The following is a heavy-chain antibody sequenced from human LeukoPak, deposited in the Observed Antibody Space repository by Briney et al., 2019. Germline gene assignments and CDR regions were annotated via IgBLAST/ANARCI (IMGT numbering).Heavy chain of an antibody. Sequence: GGSLRLSCAASGFTFNGSWMHWVRQVPGKGLLWVARMNGDGSTINHADSVKGRFTISRDDANNMLYLQMNSLKVEDMAVYYCARAGYYRFDYWGQGVLVTVPS. CDR2: MNGDGSTI. CDR1: GFTFNGSW. CDR3: ARAGYYRFDY. D-gene: IGHD4-17*01. J-gene: IGHJ4*02. V-gene: IGHV3-74*01.